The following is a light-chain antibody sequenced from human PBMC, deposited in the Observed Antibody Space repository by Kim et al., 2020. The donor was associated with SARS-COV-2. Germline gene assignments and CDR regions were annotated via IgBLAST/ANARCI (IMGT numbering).Light chain of an antibody. CDR2: DAS. CDR3: QQYDNLPIT. J-gene: IGKJ5*01. CDR1: QDISNY. V-gene: IGKV1-33*01. Sequence: ASVGDRVTITCQASQDISNYLNWYQQKPGKAPELLIYDASNLETGVPSRFSGSGSGTNFSFTISSLQPEDIATYYCQQYDNLPITFGQGTRLEIK.